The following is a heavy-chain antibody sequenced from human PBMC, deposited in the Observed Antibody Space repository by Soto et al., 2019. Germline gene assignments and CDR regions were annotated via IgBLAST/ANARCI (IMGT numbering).Heavy chain of an antibody. CDR1: GFTFSDYY. V-gene: IGHV3-11*01. CDR3: ARDRYSGSDAYMDV. J-gene: IGHJ6*03. CDR2: ISGSSGNI. D-gene: IGHD5-12*01. Sequence: QVQLVESGGGVGKPGGSPRLSCAASGFTFSDYYMSWTRQAPGKGLEWVAYISGSSGNIYYADSVKGRFTISRDNAKNSLYLQMNSLRADDTAVYYCARDRYSGSDAYMDVWGNGTTVTVSS.